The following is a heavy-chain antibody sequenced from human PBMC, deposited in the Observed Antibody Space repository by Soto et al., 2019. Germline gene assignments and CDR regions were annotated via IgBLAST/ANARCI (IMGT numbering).Heavy chain of an antibody. V-gene: IGHV4-34*02. CDR1: GGSLRGYY. Sequence: QVQLQQWGAGLLKPSETLSLTCAVYGGSLRGYYWSWIRQPAGKGLEWSGEINQSGNTNYKPSLKSRVTISVDTSKSQFSLNLSSVTAADTAVYYGARATTGIDYWGQGNLVTVSS. CDR2: INQSGNT. CDR3: ARATTGIDY. D-gene: IGHD4-17*01. J-gene: IGHJ4*02.